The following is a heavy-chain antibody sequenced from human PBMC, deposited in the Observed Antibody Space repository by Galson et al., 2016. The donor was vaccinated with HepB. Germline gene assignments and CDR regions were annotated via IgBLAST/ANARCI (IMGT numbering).Heavy chain of an antibody. CDR3: ARDGVGSTPFDY. J-gene: IGHJ4*02. V-gene: IGHV4-39*07. CDR1: GGSVGSGSYY. Sequence: SETLSLTCTVSGGSVGSGSYYWGWIRQPPGKGLEWIGNIYYSGSTYYNLSLRGRVTISVDMAKNQFSLKVNSVTAADTAVYYCARDGVGSTPFDYWSQGTLVTVSS. CDR2: IYYSGST. D-gene: IGHD1-26*01.